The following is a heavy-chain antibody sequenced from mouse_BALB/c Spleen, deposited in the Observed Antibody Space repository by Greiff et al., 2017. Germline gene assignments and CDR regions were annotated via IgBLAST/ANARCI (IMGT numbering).Heavy chain of an antibody. V-gene: IGHV1-80*01. CDR1: GYAFSSYW. D-gene: IGHD2-4*01. CDR2: IYPGDGDT. J-gene: IGHJ4*01. Sequence: QVQLKQSGAELVRPGSSVKISCKASGYAFSSYWMNWVKQRPGQGLEWIGQIYPGDGDTNYNGKFKGKATLTADKSSSTAYMQLSSLTSEDSAVYFCATMITTTYYAMDYWGQGTSVTVSS. CDR3: ATMITTTYYAMDY.